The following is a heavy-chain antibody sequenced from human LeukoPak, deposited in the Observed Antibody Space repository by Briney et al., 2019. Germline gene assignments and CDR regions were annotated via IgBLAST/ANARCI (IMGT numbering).Heavy chain of an antibody. V-gene: IGHV3-15*01. J-gene: IGHJ6*02. Sequence: GGSLRLSCAASGFTFSNAWMSWVRQAPGKGLEWVGRIKSKTDGGTTDYAAPVKGRFTISRDDSKNTLYLQMNSLKTEDTAVYYCTTRTSLYYDFWSGYPVGMDVWGQGTTVTVSS. D-gene: IGHD3-3*01. CDR2: IKSKTDGGTT. CDR3: TTRTSLYYDFWSGYPVGMDV. CDR1: GFTFSNAW.